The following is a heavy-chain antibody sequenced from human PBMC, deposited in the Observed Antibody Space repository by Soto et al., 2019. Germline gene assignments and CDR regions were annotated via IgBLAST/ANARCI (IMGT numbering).Heavy chain of an antibody. J-gene: IGHJ4*02. CDR3: APGAYSYGIDY. D-gene: IGHD5-18*01. CDR1: GFTFDNYV. Sequence: GGSLRLSCAASGFTFDNYVMNWVRQAPGKGLEWVSSITSTGSSIYYADSVKGRFTISRDNAENSLYLQMNRLRVEDTAVYYCAPGAYSYGIDYWGQGTLVTVSS. V-gene: IGHV3-21*01. CDR2: ITSTGSSI.